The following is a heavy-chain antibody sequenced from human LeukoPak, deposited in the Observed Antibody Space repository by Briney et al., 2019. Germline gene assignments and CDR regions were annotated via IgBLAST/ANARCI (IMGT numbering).Heavy chain of an antibody. J-gene: IGHJ4*02. CDR1: GFTFSNYA. V-gene: IGHV3-23*01. D-gene: IGHD4-11*01. CDR2: FSGSGGST. CDR3: AKSGLPRFDY. Sequence: GWSLRLSCPASGFTFSNYAMSWVRQAPGKGLAWVSSFSGSGGSTYYADSVKGRFTISRDNSKNTLYLQMNSLRAEDTAVYYCAKSGLPRFDYWGQGTLVTVSS.